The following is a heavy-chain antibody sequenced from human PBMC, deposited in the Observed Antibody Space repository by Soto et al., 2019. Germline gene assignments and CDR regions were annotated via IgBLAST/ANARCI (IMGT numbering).Heavy chain of an antibody. J-gene: IGHJ4*02. CDR1: GGTFSSYA. Sequence: QVQLVQSGAEVKKPGSSVKVSCKASGGTFSSYAISWVRQAPGQGLEWMGRIIPIFGTANYAQKSKGRVTITADEATSTADRQPSSRSTEDTAVYYSTRGMVVATHRSLDYWGQGTLVTV. V-gene: IGHV1-69*12. CDR2: IIPIFGTA. CDR3: TRGMVVATHRSLDY. D-gene: IGHD2-15*01.